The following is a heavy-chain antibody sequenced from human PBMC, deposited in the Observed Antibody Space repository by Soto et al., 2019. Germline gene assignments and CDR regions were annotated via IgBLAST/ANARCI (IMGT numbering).Heavy chain of an antibody. CDR1: GFYFGDYY. J-gene: IGHJ5*01. Sequence: QVQLVESGGGLVQPGGSLRLSCAASGFYFGDYYMNWIRQAPGKGLEWLSFIRSDGRSANYADSVQGRFTISRDNAKKSLYLQMKKLRGEDTAIYYCAREDYDRNWFDSRGQGTLVTVAS. V-gene: IGHV3-11*06. CDR2: IRSDGRSA. D-gene: IGHD3-3*01. CDR3: AREDYDRNWFDS.